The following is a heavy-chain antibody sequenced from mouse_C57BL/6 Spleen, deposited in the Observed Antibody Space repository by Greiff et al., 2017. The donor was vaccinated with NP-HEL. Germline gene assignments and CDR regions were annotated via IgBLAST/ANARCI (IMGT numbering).Heavy chain of an antibody. CDR3: ARRITTVVATGAMDY. CDR1: GYSFTDYN. CDR2: INPNYGTT. D-gene: IGHD1-1*01. Sequence: VQLKESGPELVKPGASVKISCKASGYSFTDYNMNWVKQSNGKSLEWIGVINPNYGTTSYNQKFKGKATLTVDQSSSTAYMQLNSLTSEDSAVYYCARRITTVVATGAMDYWGQGTSVTVSS. V-gene: IGHV1-39*01. J-gene: IGHJ4*01.